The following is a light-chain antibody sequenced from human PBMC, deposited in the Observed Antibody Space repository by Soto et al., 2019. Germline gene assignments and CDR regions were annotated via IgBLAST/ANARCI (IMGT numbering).Light chain of an antibody. Sequence: DIQMTQSPPSVSASVGDRVTITCRASQAINGWLSWYQQKPVKAPKLLISVASRLESGVPSRFSGSGAGTEFSLTVTSLKPEDFATYYCQQAFRFPHTFGQGTRLAI. CDR3: QQAFRFPHT. CDR1: QAINGW. CDR2: VAS. V-gene: IGKV1-12*01. J-gene: IGKJ2*01.